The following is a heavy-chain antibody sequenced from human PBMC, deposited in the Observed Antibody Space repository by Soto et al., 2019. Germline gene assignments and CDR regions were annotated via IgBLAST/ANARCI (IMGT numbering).Heavy chain of an antibody. CDR3: ARHAAIKNYYYDSSGYYGPFDY. CDR2: IYYSGST. J-gene: IGHJ4*02. V-gene: IGHV4-39*01. CDR1: GGSISSSSYY. D-gene: IGHD3-22*01. Sequence: QLQLQESGPGLVKPSETLSLTCTVSGGSISSSSYYWGWIRQPPGKGLEWIGSIYYSGSTYYNPSLKSRVTISVDTSKNQFSLKLSSVTAADTAVYYCARHAAIKNYYYDSSGYYGPFDYWGQGTLVTVSS.